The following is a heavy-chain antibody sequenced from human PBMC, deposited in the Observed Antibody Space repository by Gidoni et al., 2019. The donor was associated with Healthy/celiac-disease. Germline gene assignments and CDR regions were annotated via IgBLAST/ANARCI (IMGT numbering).Heavy chain of an antibody. CDR2: IYYSGTT. D-gene: IGHD2-15*01. CDR3: ARVGYCSGGSCYSWGADFDY. J-gene: IGHJ4*02. V-gene: IGHV4-39*01. Sequence: QLQLQESGPGLVKPSETLSLTCTVSGCSISSSSYYWGWIRQPPGKGLEWIGTIYYSGTTYYNPSLKSRVSISVDTSKNQFSLKLSSVTAADTAVYFCARVGYCSGGSCYSWGADFDYWGQGTLVTVSS. CDR1: GCSISSSSYY.